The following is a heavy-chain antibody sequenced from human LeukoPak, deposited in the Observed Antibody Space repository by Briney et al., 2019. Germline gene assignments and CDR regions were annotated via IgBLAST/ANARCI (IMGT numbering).Heavy chain of an antibody. CDR1: GGSISSSSYY. Sequence: SETLSLTCTVSGGSISSSSYYWGWTRQPPGKGLEWIANINYGGSGSTYYNPSLKSRVTISVDTSRSQFSLKLNSVTAADTAVYYCARLPTGYPNWFDPWGQGTLVTVSS. J-gene: IGHJ5*02. CDR2: INYGGSGST. V-gene: IGHV4-39*01. CDR3: ARLPTGYPNWFDP. D-gene: IGHD3-9*01.